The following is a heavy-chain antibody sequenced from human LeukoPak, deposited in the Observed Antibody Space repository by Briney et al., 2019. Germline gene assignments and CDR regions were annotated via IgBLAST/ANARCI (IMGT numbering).Heavy chain of an antibody. CDR3: AEGTTG. V-gene: IGHV3-7*01. CDR2: IIQDGSVK. D-gene: IGHD1-1*01. J-gene: IGHJ4*02. CDR1: GLTFTNHW. Sequence: PGGSLILSCAASGLTFTNHWVRSVRQAPGRGLGWVAHIIQDGSVKLYVACVKGRYHIPRHEPKIPLYLQLKSLRPDDTSVYYRAEGTTGWRQGTLVRVFS.